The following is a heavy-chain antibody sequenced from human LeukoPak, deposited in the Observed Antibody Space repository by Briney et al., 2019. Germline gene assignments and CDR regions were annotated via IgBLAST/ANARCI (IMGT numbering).Heavy chain of an antibody. CDR2: INPNSGGT. CDR3: ARDGSSSWYLGFNWFDP. CDR1: GYTFTGYY. Sequence: GASVKVSCKASGYTFTGYYMHWVRQAPGQGLEWMGWINPNSGGTNYAQKFQGRVTMTRDTSISTAYMELSWLRSDDTAVYYCARDGSSSWYLGFNWFDPWGQGTLVTVSS. J-gene: IGHJ5*02. D-gene: IGHD6-13*01. V-gene: IGHV1-2*02.